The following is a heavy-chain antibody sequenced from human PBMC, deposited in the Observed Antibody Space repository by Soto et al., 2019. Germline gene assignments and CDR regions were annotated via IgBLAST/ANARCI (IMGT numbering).Heavy chain of an antibody. Sequence: PGGSLRLSCAASGFTFSSYDMHWVRQAPGKGLEWVAVTSLDGSNKYYADSVKGRFTISRDNSKNTLYLQMNSLGAEDTAVYYCAKAEGYCTSTTCYIEGVTFNYWGQGTLVTVSS. J-gene: IGHJ4*02. CDR1: GFTFSSYD. V-gene: IGHV3-30*18. CDR2: TSLDGSNK. CDR3: AKAEGYCTSTTCYIEGVTFNY. D-gene: IGHD2-2*02.